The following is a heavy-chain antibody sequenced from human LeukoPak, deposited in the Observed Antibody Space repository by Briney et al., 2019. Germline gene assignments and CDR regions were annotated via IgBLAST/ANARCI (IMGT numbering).Heavy chain of an antibody. D-gene: IGHD5-18*01. CDR1: GGSISSYY. CDR2: IYYTGAT. CDR3: ARAGYSYGTGYYFDY. Sequence: SEILSLTCTVSGGSISSYYWSWIRLPPGKGLEWIGYIYYTGATYYNPSLKSRVTISLDTSKNQFSLKLSSVTAADAAVYYCARAGYSYGTGYYFDYWGQGALVTVSS. V-gene: IGHV4-59*01. J-gene: IGHJ4*02.